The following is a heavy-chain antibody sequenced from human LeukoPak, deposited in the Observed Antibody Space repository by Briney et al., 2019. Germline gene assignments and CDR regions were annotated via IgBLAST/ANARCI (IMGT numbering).Heavy chain of an antibody. D-gene: IGHD3-9*01. CDR1: GFTFSSYS. CDR2: ISSSGSYI. J-gene: IGHJ3*02. Sequence: GGSLRLSCAASGFTFSSYSMNWVRQAPGKGLEWVSSISSSGSYIYYADSVKGRFTISRDNAKNSLYLQMNSLRAEDTAVYYCAREPGSIIRYFDWSMVTHDAFDIWGQGTMVTVSS. CDR3: AREPGSIIRYFDWSMVTHDAFDI. V-gene: IGHV3-21*01.